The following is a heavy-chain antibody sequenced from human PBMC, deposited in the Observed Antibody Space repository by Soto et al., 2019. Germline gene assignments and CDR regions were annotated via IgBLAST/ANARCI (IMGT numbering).Heavy chain of an antibody. CDR1: GFTFNSYG. CDR3: VKDLAHMADH. Sequence: VGSLRLSCEASGFTFNSYGMYWVRQAPGKGLDWVSHILYDGTKKYYADSVKGRFTISRDNSKNTLYLQMDRMRIEDTAVYFCVKDLAHMADHWGQGTLVTVSS. V-gene: IGHV3-30*18. CDR2: ILYDGTKK. J-gene: IGHJ4*02.